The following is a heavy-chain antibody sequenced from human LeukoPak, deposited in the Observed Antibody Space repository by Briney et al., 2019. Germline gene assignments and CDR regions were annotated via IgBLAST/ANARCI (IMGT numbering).Heavy chain of an antibody. D-gene: IGHD6-19*01. V-gene: IGHV3-9*01. CDR1: GDSISSDTYS. CDR2: ISWNSGTI. Sequence: LSLTCTVSGDSISSDTYSWHWIRQHPGKGLEWVSGISWNSGTIDYADSVRGRFTISRDNAKNSLYLQMDSLRVEDTAFYYCAKDNRRHYTSGPNPDSLHWGQGALVTVSS. J-gene: IGHJ4*02. CDR3: AKDNRRHYTSGPNPDSLH.